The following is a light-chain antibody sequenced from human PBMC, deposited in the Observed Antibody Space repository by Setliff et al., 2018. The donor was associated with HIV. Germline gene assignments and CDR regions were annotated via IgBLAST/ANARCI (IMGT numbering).Light chain of an antibody. CDR3: MSYAGDNNCV. CDR1: SSDVGVYNY. Sequence: QSVLTQPPSATGSPGQSVTISCTGTSSDVGVYNYVSWYQQHPGKVPKLIIFEVTQRPSGVPDRFSAAKSGNSASLTVSGLQAEDEADYYCMSYAGDNNCVFGTGTKVTGL. CDR2: EVT. V-gene: IGLV2-8*01. J-gene: IGLJ1*01.